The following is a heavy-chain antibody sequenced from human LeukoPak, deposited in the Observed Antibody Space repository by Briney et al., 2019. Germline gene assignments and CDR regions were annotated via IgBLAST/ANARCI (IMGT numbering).Heavy chain of an antibody. CDR1: GFTFSDYY. CDR2: ISSSGSTM. V-gene: IGHV3-11*01. J-gene: IGHJ4*02. D-gene: IGHD2-21*01. Sequence: GGSLRLSCAASGFTFSDYYMSWIRQAPGKGLEWVSYISSSGSTMYYADSVKGRFTISRDNAKNSLYLQMNSLRAEDTAVYYCASNPPGGEEDYWGQGTLVTVSS. CDR3: ASNPPGGEEDY.